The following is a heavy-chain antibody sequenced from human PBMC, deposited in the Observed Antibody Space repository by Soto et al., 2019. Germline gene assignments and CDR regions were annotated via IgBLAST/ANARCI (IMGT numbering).Heavy chain of an antibody. CDR1: GGTFSSYT. Sequence: ASVKVSCKASGGTFSSYTISWVRQAPGQGLEWMGRIIPILGIANYAQKFQGRVTITADKSTSTAYMELSSLRSEDTAVYYCARDWYSSSWYRGVAFDIWGQGTMVTVSS. CDR2: IIPILGIA. D-gene: IGHD6-13*01. CDR3: ARDWYSSSWYRGVAFDI. J-gene: IGHJ3*02. V-gene: IGHV1-69*04.